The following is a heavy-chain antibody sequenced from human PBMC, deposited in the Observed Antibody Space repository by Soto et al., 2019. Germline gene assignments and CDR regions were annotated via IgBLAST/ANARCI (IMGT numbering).Heavy chain of an antibody. D-gene: IGHD2-15*01. CDR1: GFTVSSKY. V-gene: IGHV3-66*01. CDR3: AMDDVLCDGCRCYGIPLDV. Sequence: EVQLVESGGGLVQPGGSLRLSCAASGFTVSSKYMTWVRQAPGKGLEWVSLIQSGGTTYYADSVKGRFTISRDTSENNLHLQMDSLRVEDTSVYYFAMDDVLCDGCRCYGIPLDVWRKGTTVTVSS. CDR2: IQSGGTT. J-gene: IGHJ6*03.